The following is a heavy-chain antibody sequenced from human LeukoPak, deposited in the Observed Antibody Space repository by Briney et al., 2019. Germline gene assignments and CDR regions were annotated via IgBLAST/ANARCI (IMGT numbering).Heavy chain of an antibody. J-gene: IGHJ4*02. CDR3: ARGAGYNYPYYFDY. Sequence: GGSLRLSCAASGFTFSSSGIHWVRQAPGKGLEWVSVIYGGGNIYYADSVKGRFTISRDNSKNTLYLQMNSLRAEDTAVYYCARGAGYNYPYYFDYWGQGTLVTVSS. CDR2: IYGGGNI. V-gene: IGHV3-53*01. D-gene: IGHD5-24*01. CDR1: GFTFSSSG.